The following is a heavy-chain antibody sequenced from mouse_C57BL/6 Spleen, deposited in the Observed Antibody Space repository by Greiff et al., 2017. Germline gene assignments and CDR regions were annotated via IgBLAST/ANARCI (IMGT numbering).Heavy chain of an antibody. CDR3: ARSYGQEGYAMDY. D-gene: IGHD1-1*01. J-gene: IGHJ4*01. CDR1: GYTFTGYW. Sequence: QVQLQQSGAELMKPGASVKLSCKATGYTFTGYWIEWVKQRPGHGLEWIGEILPGSGCTNYNQKFKGKATFTADTSSNAAYMQLSSLTTEDSAIYYGARSYGQEGYAMDYWGQGTSVTVSS. CDR2: ILPGSGCT. V-gene: IGHV1-9*01.